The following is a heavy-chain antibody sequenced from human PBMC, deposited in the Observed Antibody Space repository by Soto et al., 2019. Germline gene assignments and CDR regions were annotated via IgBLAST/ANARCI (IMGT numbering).Heavy chain of an antibody. CDR2: IYYSGST. Sequence: QVQLQESGPGLVKPSQTLSLTCTVSGGSISSGGYYWSWIRQHPGKGLEWIGYIYYSGSTYYNPSIKSRVTIAVDTSKNQFSLKLSSVTAADTAVYYCARFVGHMVRGDNWFDPWGQGTLVTVSS. D-gene: IGHD3-10*01. V-gene: IGHV4-31*03. CDR1: GGSISSGGYY. J-gene: IGHJ5*02. CDR3: ARFVGHMVRGDNWFDP.